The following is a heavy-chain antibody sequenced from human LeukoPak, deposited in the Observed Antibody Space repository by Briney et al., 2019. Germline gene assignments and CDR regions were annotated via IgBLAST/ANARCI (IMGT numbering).Heavy chain of an antibody. CDR1: GFTFSNYW. CDR2: INSDGSST. V-gene: IGHV3-74*01. Sequence: GGALRLSCAASGFTFSNYWMHWVRQAPGKGLVWVSRINSDGSSTSYADSVKGRFTISRDNATNTLYLQMNSLRAEDTAVYYCARVSSGSYFGYYYYYMAVWGKGTTVTVSS. D-gene: IGHD1-26*01. J-gene: IGHJ6*03. CDR3: ARVSSGSYFGYYYYYMAV.